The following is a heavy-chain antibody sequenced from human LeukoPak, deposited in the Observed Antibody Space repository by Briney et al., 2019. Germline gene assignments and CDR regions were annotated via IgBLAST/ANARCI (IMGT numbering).Heavy chain of an antibody. J-gene: IGHJ4*02. CDR1: GGSISSSNW. D-gene: IGHD2-8*01. CDR3: ASRYCTNGVCYAYYFDY. Sequence: SGTLSLTCAVSGGSISSSNWWSWVRQPPGKGLEWIGEIYHSGSTNYNPSLKSRVTISVDTSKNQFSLKLSSVTAADTAVYYCASRYCTNGVCYAYYFDYWGQGTLVTVSS. CDR2: IYHSGST. V-gene: IGHV4-4*02.